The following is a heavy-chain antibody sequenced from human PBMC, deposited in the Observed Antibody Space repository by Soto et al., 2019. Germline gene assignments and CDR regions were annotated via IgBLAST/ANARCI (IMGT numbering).Heavy chain of an antibody. CDR1: GFTFNTYA. V-gene: IGHV3-23*01. Sequence: GGSLRLSCAASGFTFNTYAMNWVRQAPGKGLEWVSAISADGAGTYYADSVKGRFTISRDNSKNTLSLQMNSLRAEDTAIFYCARISSSSCTDYWGQGTLVTVS. CDR3: ARISSSSCTDY. D-gene: IGHD6-13*01. CDR2: ISADGAGT. J-gene: IGHJ4*02.